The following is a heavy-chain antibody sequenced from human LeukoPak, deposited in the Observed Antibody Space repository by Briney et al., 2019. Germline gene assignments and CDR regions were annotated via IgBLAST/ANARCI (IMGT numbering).Heavy chain of an antibody. D-gene: IGHD2-21*02. Sequence: GGSLRLSCAASGFTFSSYWMHWVRQAPGKGLVWVSRINSDGSSTSYADSEKGRFTISRDNAKNTLYLQMNSLRAEDTAVYYCARDSPYCGGDCYSDYWGQGTLVTVSS. CDR1: GFTFSSYW. V-gene: IGHV3-74*01. J-gene: IGHJ4*02. CDR2: INSDGSST. CDR3: ARDSPYCGGDCYSDY.